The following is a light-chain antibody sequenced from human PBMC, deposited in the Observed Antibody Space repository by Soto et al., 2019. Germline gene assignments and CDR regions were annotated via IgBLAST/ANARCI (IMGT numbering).Light chain of an antibody. V-gene: IGKV3-20*01. Sequence: VVLTQSPVTPSLSPGERTTLSCRASQSISRYLAWYQQKPGQGPRLLIYGASSRATGTPDRFSGSGSGTDFTLTINRLEPEDFALYYCQQYGSSPPTFGQGTKVDIK. CDR1: QSISRY. CDR2: GAS. J-gene: IGKJ1*01. CDR3: QQYGSSPPT.